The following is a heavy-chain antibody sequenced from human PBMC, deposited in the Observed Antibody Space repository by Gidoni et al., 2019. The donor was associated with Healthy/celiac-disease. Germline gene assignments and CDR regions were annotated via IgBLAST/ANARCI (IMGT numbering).Heavy chain of an antibody. V-gene: IGHV3-30-3*01. CDR3: ARPGYDFWSGPDGYFDY. CDR2: ISDYGSNN. Sequence: QVKLVESGGGVVQPARSLRLSCPATGFTSSRYAMPWVRQAPGKGLELVAVISDYGSNNYYAAPVKGRFTISRDNSKNPLYLQINSLRAEDTAVYYCARPGYDFWSGPDGYFDYWGQGTLVTVSS. J-gene: IGHJ4*02. CDR1: GFTSSRYA. D-gene: IGHD3-3*01.